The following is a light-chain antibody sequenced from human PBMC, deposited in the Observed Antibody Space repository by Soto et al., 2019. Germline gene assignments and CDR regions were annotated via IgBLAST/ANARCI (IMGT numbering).Light chain of an antibody. J-gene: IGKJ2*01. CDR2: GAS. CDR1: QSLGSNS. V-gene: IGKV3-20*01. CDR3: QQYGTSPYT. Sequence: EIVLTQSPGTLSLSPGERATLSCWASQSLGSNSLAWYQQKPGQAPRLLIYGASSRATGIPDRFSGSGSGTDFTLTISRLEPKDFAVYYCQQYGTSPYTFGQGTKLEIK.